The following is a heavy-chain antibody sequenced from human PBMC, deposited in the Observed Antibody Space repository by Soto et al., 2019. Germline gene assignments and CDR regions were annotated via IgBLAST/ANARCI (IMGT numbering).Heavy chain of an antibody. J-gene: IGHJ5*02. CDR2: ISAYNGNT. Sequence: ASVKVSCKASGYTFTSYGISWVRQAPGQGLEWMGWISAYNGNTNYAQKLQGRVTMTTDTSTSTAYMELRSLRSDDTAVYYCARTLSSTPSNWFDPWGQGTLVTVSS. CDR1: GYTFTSYG. V-gene: IGHV1-18*01. D-gene: IGHD2-2*01. CDR3: ARTLSSTPSNWFDP.